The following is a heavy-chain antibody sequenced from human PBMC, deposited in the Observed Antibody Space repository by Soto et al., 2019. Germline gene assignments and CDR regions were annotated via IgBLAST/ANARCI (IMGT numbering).Heavy chain of an antibody. CDR1: GGTFSSYA. D-gene: IGHD6-13*01. V-gene: IGHV1-69*13. J-gene: IGHJ5*02. CDR2: IIPIFGTA. CDR3: ARAGGSSSWGRGYNWFDP. Sequence: ASVKVSCKASGGTFSSYAISWVRQAPGQGLEWMGGIIPIFGTANYAQKFQGRVTITADESTSTAYMELSSLRSEDTAVYYCARAGGSSSWGRGYNWFDPWGQGTLVTVSS.